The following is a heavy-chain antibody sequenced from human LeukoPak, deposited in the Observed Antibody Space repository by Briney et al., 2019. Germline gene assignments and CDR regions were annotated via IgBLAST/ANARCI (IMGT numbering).Heavy chain of an antibody. Sequence: PGGSLRLSCAASGFTFSSYAMSWVRQAPGKGLEWVSAISGSGGSTYYADSVKGRFTISRDNSKNTLYLQMNSLRAEDTAVYYCAKAIHDFSNYYMDVWGKGTTVTVSS. CDR2: ISGSGGST. CDR3: AKAIHDFSNYYMDV. CDR1: GFTFSSYA. V-gene: IGHV3-23*01. D-gene: IGHD3-3*01. J-gene: IGHJ6*03.